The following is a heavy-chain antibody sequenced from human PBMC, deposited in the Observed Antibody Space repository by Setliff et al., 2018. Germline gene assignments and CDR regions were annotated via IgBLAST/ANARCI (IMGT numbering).Heavy chain of an antibody. J-gene: IGHJ6*03. D-gene: IGHD3-3*01. CDR3: ARVSGFLYVDV. V-gene: IGHV4-61*09. CDR2: IYTSWST. Sequence: SETLSLTCTVSGDSISSRTYYWSWIRQPAGKGLEWIGHIYTSWSTNYNPSLKSRVTMSVDTTKNQFSPKLTSVTAADTAVYYCARVSGFLYVDVWGKGTTVTVSS. CDR1: GDSISSRTYY.